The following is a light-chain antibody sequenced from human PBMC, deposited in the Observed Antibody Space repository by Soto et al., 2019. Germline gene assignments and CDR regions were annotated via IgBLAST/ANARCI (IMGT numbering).Light chain of an antibody. J-gene: IGKJ2*01. CDR3: QNYDGSPRT. CDR1: QSVKSNY. CDR2: GVF. V-gene: IGKV3-20*01. Sequence: ETVLTQSPGSVSLSPGERATLSCRTSQSVKSNYLAWYQQKPGQAPRLLIYGVFNRATGIPDRFSGSGSGTDFTLTISGLEPEDSAVYYCQNYDGSPRTFGQGTKLEIK.